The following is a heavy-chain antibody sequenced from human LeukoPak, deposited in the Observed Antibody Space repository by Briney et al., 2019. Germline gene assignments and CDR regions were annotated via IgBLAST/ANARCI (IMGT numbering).Heavy chain of an antibody. V-gene: IGHV3-21*01. D-gene: IGHD1-1*01. CDR3: ARELERGMGRDAFDI. J-gene: IGHJ3*02. CDR2: ISSSSSYI. Sequence: GGSLRLSCAASGFTFSSYSMNWVRQGPGKGLEWVSSISSSSSYIYYADSVKGRFTISRDNAKNSLYLQMNSLRAEDTAVYYCARELERGMGRDAFDIWGQGTMVTVSS. CDR1: GFTFSSYS.